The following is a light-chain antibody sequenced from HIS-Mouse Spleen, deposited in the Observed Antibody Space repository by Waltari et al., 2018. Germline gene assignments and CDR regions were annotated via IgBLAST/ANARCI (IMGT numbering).Light chain of an antibody. CDR2: AAS. CDR1: QSISSY. CDR3: QQSYSTPFT. Sequence: DIQMTQSPSSLSASVGASVPITCRASQSISSYLNWYQQKPGKAPKLLIYAASSLQSGVPSRFSGSGSGTDFTLTISSLQPEDFATYYCQQSYSTPFTFGPGTKVDIK. J-gene: IGKJ3*01. V-gene: IGKV1-39*01.